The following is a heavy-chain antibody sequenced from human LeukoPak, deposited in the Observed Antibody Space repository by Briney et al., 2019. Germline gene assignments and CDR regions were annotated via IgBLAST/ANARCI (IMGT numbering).Heavy chain of an antibody. CDR3: ARYCGGDCPNAFDI. D-gene: IGHD2-21*02. Sequence: SETLSLTCTVSGGSISSYYWIWIRQPPGKGLEWLGYIYYSGSTNYNPSLKSRVTISVDTSKNQFSLKLSSVTSADTAVYYCARYCGGDCPNAFDIGGQGTVVTVSS. CDR2: IYYSGST. J-gene: IGHJ3*02. CDR1: GGSISSYY. V-gene: IGHV4-59*01.